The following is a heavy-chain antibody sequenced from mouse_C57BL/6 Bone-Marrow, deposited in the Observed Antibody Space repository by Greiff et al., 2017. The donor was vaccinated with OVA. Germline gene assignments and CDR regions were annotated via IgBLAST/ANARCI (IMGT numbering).Heavy chain of an antibody. Sequence: VKLMESGAELVRPGASVKLSCKASGYTFTDYEMHCVKQTPVHGLEWIGAIDPETCGTAYNQKFKGKATLTADKSSSTAYMELRSLTSEDSAVYYCTPIYYGNYVAMDYWGQGTSVTVSS. CDR1: GYTFTDYE. V-gene: IGHV1-23*01. CDR3: TPIYYGNYVAMDY. CDR2: IDPETCGT. J-gene: IGHJ4*01. D-gene: IGHD2-1*01.